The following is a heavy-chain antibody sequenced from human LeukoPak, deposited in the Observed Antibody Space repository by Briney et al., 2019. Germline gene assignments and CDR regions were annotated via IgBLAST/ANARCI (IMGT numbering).Heavy chain of an antibody. D-gene: IGHD6-6*01. Sequence: GASVKVSCKASGYTFTSYGISWVRQAPGQGLEWMGWISAYNGNTNYAQKLQGRVTMTTDTPTSTAYMELRSMRSDDTAVYYCAREFSGVSSSSADYYYYMDVWGKGTTVTVSS. J-gene: IGHJ6*03. CDR3: AREFSGVSSSSADYYYYMDV. CDR1: GYTFTSYG. CDR2: ISAYNGNT. V-gene: IGHV1-18*01.